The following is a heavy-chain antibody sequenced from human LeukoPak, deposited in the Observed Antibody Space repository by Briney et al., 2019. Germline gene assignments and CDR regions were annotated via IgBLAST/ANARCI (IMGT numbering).Heavy chain of an antibody. CDR2: IYSSGRT. CDR1: GTSMSNSF. J-gene: IGHJ4*02. Sequence: SETLSLTCTVSGTSMSNSFWSWIRQPAGKGLEWIGRIYSSGRTNYNPSLKSRVTLSIDTPNSQFSLKLTSVTAADTALYYCARAPAGCGGTCSFDYWGQGTLVTVSS. V-gene: IGHV4-4*07. D-gene: IGHD2-15*01. CDR3: ARAPAGCGGTCSFDY.